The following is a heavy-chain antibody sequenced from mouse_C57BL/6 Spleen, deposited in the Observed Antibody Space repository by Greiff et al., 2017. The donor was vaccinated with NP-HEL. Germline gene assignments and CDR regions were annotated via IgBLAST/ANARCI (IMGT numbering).Heavy chain of an antibody. CDR2: IYPSDSET. Sequence: QVQLQQPGAELVRPGSSVKLSCKASGYTFTSYWMDWVKQRPGQGLEWIGNIYPSDSETHYNQKFKDKATLTVDKSSSTAYMQLSSLTSEDSAVYYCERPLDSACQGFAYWGQGTLVTVSA. V-gene: IGHV1-61*01. D-gene: IGHD3-2*01. CDR3: ERPLDSACQGFAY. J-gene: IGHJ3*01. CDR1: GYTFTSYW.